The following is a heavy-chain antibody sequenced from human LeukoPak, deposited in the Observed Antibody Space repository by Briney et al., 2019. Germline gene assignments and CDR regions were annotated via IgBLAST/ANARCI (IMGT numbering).Heavy chain of an antibody. D-gene: IGHD3-9*01. V-gene: IGHV4-4*07. CDR1: GGSISSYY. Sequence: SETLSLTCTVSGGSISSYYWNWIRQPAGKGLEWVGRIYTSGSTNYNPSLKSRVTVSLDTSKNQFSLKLNSVTAADTAVYYCARDTDYDALNGFSSNWYFDLWGRGTLVTVSS. CDR3: ARDTDYDALNGFSSNWYFDL. J-gene: IGHJ2*01. CDR2: IYTSGST.